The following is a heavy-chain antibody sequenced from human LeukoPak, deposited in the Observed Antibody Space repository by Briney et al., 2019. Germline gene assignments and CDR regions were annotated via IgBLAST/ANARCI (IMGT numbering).Heavy chain of an antibody. CDR2: IRSKTDGGTT. CDR1: GFTFNNYI. Sequence: GGSLRLSCAASGFTFNNYIMNWVRQAPGKGLEWVGRIRSKTDGGTTDYAAFVKGRFIISRDDSRNTLYLQMNSLKTEDTALYYCSTWADLYDYWGQGTLVTVSS. J-gene: IGHJ4*02. V-gene: IGHV3-15*01. CDR3: STWADLYDY.